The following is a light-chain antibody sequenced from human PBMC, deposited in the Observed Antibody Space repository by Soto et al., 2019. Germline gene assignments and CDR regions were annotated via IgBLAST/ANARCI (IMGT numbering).Light chain of an antibody. J-gene: IGLJ1*01. CDR1: NNDVGGYNY. CDR2: EVS. V-gene: IGLV2-14*01. CDR3: SSYTSSSSPYV. Sequence: QSVLAQPASVSGSPGQSITISCTGTNNDVGGYNYVSWYQQHPGKAPKLMIYEVSNRPLGVSNRFSGSKSGNTASLTISGLQAEDEADYFCSSYTSSSSPYVFGTGTKVTVL.